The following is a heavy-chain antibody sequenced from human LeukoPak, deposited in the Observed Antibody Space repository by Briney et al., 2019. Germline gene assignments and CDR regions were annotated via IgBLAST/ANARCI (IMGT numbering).Heavy chain of an antibody. V-gene: IGHV1-69*13. J-gene: IGHJ4*02. CDR2: IIPIFGTA. CDR3: ARAGRSGYYPPFDY. Sequence: SVKVSCKASGGTFSSYAISWVRQAPGQGLEWMGGIIPIFGTANYAQKSQGRVTITADESTSTAYMELSSLRSEDTAVYYCARAGRSGYYPPFDYWGQGTLVTVSS. D-gene: IGHD3-3*01. CDR1: GGTFSSYA.